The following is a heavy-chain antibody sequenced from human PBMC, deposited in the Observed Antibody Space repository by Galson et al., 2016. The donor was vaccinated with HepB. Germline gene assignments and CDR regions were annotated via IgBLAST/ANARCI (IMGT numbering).Heavy chain of an antibody. J-gene: IGHJ6*02. D-gene: IGHD3-16*01. Sequence: SLRLSCAGSGFTFSSYWMTWVRQAPGKRLEWVANIKQDGSEKHYVDSVKGRFTISRDNAKSIVYLQMNSLRVEDTAVYSCAREGSEYIWGREHFFPHSYIDVRGQGTPVTLS. V-gene: IGHV3-7*01. CDR1: GFTFSSYW. CDR3: AREGSEYIWGREHFFPHSYIDV. CDR2: IKQDGSEK.